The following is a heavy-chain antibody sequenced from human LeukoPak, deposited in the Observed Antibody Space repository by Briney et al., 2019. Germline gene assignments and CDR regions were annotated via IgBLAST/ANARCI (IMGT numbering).Heavy chain of an antibody. D-gene: IGHD3-3*01. Sequence: GESLKISCKGSGYSFTSYWIAWVRQMPGKGLEWMGIIYPGDPNTRYSPSFQGQVTISADKSINTAYLQWSSLKDSDTAMYYCARQRTSDFWGDSSGYYFDYWGQGTLVTVSS. CDR2: IYPGDPNT. V-gene: IGHV5-51*01. J-gene: IGHJ4*02. CDR3: ARQRTSDFWGDSSGYYFDY. CDR1: GYSFTSYW.